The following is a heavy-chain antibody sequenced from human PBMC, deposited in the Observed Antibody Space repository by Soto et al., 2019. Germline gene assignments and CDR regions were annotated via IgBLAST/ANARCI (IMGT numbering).Heavy chain of an antibody. Sequence: EVQLLESGGVLVQPGGSLRLSCAASGFTFSTYAMTWVRQAPGKGLEWVSSISGSGGRTYYADSVKGRFTISRDNSKNTLYLQTNSLRAEYTAVYYCAKAGDYHGSESYFPLDYWGQGTLVPVSS. J-gene: IGHJ4*02. CDR3: AKAGDYHGSESYFPLDY. CDR1: GFTFSTYA. V-gene: IGHV3-23*01. D-gene: IGHD3-10*01. CDR2: ISGSGGRT.